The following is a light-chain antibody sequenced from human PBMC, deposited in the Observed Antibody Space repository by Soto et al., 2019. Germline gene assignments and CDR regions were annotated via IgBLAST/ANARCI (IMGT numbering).Light chain of an antibody. V-gene: IGKV3-11*01. Sequence: EIVLTQSPATLSLSPGESATLSCRANQTVNNYLAWFQQKPGQAPRLLIYEASTRAAGIPARFSGSGSGTDFTLTISSLEPEDFAVYYCQQRTNWPPFSFGQGTKLEIK. CDR2: EAS. J-gene: IGKJ2*03. CDR1: QTVNNY. CDR3: QQRTNWPPFS.